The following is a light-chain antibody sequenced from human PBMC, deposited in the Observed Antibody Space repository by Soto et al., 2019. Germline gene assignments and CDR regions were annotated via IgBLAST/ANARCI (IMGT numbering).Light chain of an antibody. CDR1: QSVSSY. V-gene: IGKV3-11*01. J-gene: IGKJ4*01. CDR2: DAS. CDR3: QQRSNWPPLT. Sequence: EIVLTQSPGTLSLSPGERATLSFRASQSVSSYLAWYQQKPGQAPRLPIYDASNRATGIPARFSGSGSGTDFTLTISSLEPEDFAVYYCQQRSNWPPLTFCGGTKV.